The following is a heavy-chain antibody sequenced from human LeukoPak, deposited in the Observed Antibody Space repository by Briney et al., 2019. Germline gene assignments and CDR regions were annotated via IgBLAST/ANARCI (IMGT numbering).Heavy chain of an antibody. CDR1: GGSISSGDYY. J-gene: IGHJ5*02. CDR2: IYYSGST. CDR3: ASYVDQSRGGSPNWFDP. Sequence: SETLSLACTVSGGSISSGDYYWSWIRQPPGKGLEWIGYIYYSGSTYYNPSLRSRVTISVDTSKNQFSLKLSSVTAADTAVYYCASYVDQSRGGSPNWFDPWGQGTLVTVSS. V-gene: IGHV4-30-4*01. D-gene: IGHD3-16*01.